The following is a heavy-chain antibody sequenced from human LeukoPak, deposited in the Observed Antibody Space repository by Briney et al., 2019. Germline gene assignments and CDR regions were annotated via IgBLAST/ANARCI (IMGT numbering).Heavy chain of an antibody. CDR2: ISSSGSTI. D-gene: IGHD3-10*01. CDR1: GFTFSDYY. Sequence: PGGSLRLSCAASGFTFSDYYMSWIRQAPGKGLEWVSYISSSGSTIYYADSVKGRFTISRDNSKNSLYLQMNSLRTEDTALYYCAKERRRLWFGESSDYWGQGTLVTVSS. J-gene: IGHJ4*02. V-gene: IGHV3-11*01. CDR3: AKERRRLWFGESSDY.